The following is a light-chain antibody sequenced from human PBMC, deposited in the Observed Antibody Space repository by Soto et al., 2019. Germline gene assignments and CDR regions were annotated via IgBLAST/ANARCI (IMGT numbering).Light chain of an antibody. V-gene: IGLV2-23*01. J-gene: IGLJ2*01. CDR1: SSDVGSYNF. CDR3: CSYAGPSTI. Sequence: QSALTQPASVSGSPGQSITISCTGTSSDVGSYNFVSWFQQHPGKVPKLIIYEGTERPSGVSNRFSASKSGNTASLTISGLQPEEEADYYCCSYAGPSTIFGGGTKLPVL. CDR2: EGT.